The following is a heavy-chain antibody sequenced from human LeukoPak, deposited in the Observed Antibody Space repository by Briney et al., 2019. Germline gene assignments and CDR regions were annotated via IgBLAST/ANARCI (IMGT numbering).Heavy chain of an antibody. D-gene: IGHD2-15*01. CDR1: GYTFTGYY. CDR2: INPNSGGT. CDR3: ATGCSGGSCPHYYYGMDV. J-gene: IGHJ6*02. V-gene: IGHV1-2*02. Sequence: ASVKVSCKASGYTFTGYYMHWVRQAPGQGLEWMGWINPNSGGTNYAQKFQGRVTMTRDTSISTAYMELSSLRSEDTAVYYCATGCSGGSCPHYYYGMDVWGQGTTVTVSS.